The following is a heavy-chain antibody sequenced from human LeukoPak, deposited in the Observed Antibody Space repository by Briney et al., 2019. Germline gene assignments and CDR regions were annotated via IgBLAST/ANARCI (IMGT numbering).Heavy chain of an antibody. D-gene: IGHD3-22*01. CDR1: GFTFSSYA. Sequence: GASLRLSCAASGFTFSSYAMNWVRQAPGKGLEWVSSISGSGDSTYYADSVKGRFTIPRDKSKNTLYLQMNSLRAEDTAVYYCTRSLNYYDSSGHYPNWFDPWGQGTLVTVSS. J-gene: IGHJ5*02. CDR3: TRSLNYYDSSGHYPNWFDP. CDR2: ISGSGDST. V-gene: IGHV3-23*01.